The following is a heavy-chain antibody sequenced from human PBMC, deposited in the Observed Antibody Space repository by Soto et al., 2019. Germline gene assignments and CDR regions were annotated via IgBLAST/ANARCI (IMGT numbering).Heavy chain of an antibody. CDR2: IIPFLGTS. CDR3: AGTHFDSSGYYPSELDY. J-gene: IGHJ4*02. Sequence: QVQLVQSGAEVKKPGSSVKVSCKASGGTFSRYVISWVRQAPGQGLEWMGGIIPFLGTSNYAQKFQGRVTISADESTSTAYMELSSLRSEDTAGFYCAGTHFDSSGYYPSELDYWGQGTLVTVSS. D-gene: IGHD3-22*01. V-gene: IGHV1-69*01. CDR1: GGTFSRYV.